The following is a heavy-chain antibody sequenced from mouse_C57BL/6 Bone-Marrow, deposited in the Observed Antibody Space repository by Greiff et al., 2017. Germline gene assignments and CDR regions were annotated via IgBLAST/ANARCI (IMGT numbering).Heavy chain of an antibody. D-gene: IGHD1-1*01. CDR1: GFTISNYW. CDR3: TERGSSYSYWYFDV. CDR2: IGLKSDNYAT. J-gene: IGHJ1*03. Sequence: VQLKESGGGLVQPGGSMKLSCVASGFTISNYWMNWVRQSPEQGLEWVAQIGLKSDNYATHYAEPVKGRFTISRDDSKSSIYLQMNNLRADDTGIYYSTERGSSYSYWYFDVWGTGTTVTVSS. V-gene: IGHV6-3*01.